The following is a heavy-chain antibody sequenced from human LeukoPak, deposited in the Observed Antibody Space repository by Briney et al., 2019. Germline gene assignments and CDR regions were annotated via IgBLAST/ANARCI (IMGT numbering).Heavy chain of an antibody. CDR1: GGSISSTNYY. D-gene: IGHD3-22*01. V-gene: IGHV4-39*07. CDR3: ARREDYYDSSGYYRGGFDY. CDR2: IYYSGST. J-gene: IGHJ4*02. Sequence: SETLSLTCTVSGGSISSTNYYWAWIRQPPGKGLEWIGNIYYSGSTYYNPSLKSRVTISVDTSKNQFSLKLSSVTAADTAVYYCARREDYYDSSGYYRGGFDYWGQGTLVTVSS.